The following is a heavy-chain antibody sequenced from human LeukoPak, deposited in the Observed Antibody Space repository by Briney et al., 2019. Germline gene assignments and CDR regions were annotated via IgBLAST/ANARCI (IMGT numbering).Heavy chain of an antibody. J-gene: IGHJ6*02. CDR3: ARDSLSVRYYYGMDV. CDR1: GFTFSSYS. Sequence: GGSLRLSCAASGFTFSSYSMNWVRQAPGKGLEWVSSISSSSSYIYYADSVKGRFTISRDNAKNSLYLQMNSLRAEDTAVYYCARDSLSVRYYYGMDVWGQGTTVTVSS. CDR2: ISSSSSYI. D-gene: IGHD4-17*01. V-gene: IGHV3-21*01.